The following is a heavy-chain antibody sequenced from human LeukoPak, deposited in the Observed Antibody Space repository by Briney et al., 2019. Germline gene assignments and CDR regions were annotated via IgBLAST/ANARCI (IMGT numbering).Heavy chain of an antibody. CDR2: INPDSRGT. D-gene: IGHD1-20*01. Sequence: ASVKVSSKSSGYSFSGSYMHWVRQAHGQGLEWMGWINPDSRGTFLAERFQGRVTMTGDTSISTAYMALSSLKSDDTAVYFCARGISGTTHSFDFCGQGTLVTVSS. J-gene: IGHJ4*02. CDR3: ARGISGTTHSFDF. V-gene: IGHV1-2*02. CDR1: GYSFSGSY.